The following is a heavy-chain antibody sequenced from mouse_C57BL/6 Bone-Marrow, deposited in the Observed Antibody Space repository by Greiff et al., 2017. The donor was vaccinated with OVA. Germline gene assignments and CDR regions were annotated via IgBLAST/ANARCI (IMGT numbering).Heavy chain of an antibody. V-gene: IGHV1-81*01. Sequence: VKLMESGAELARPGASVKLSCKASGYTFTSYGISWVKQRTGQGLEWIGEIYPRSGNTYYNEKFKGKATLTADKSSSTAYMELRSLTSEDSAVYFCARYYYGSTFDVWGTGTTVTVSS. CDR2: IYPRSGNT. CDR3: ARYYYGSTFDV. J-gene: IGHJ1*03. D-gene: IGHD1-1*01. CDR1: GYTFTSYG.